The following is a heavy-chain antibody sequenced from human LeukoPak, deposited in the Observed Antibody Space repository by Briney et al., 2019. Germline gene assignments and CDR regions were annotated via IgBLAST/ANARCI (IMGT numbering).Heavy chain of an antibody. J-gene: IGHJ5*01. V-gene: IGHV3-21*01. CDR3: ARGGHRYDSGPFDS. Sequence: SGGSLRLSCAASGFTFSSYSMNWVRQAPGKGLEWVSSISSSSSYIYYADSVKGRFTISRDNAKNSLYLQMNSLRAEDTAVYYCARGGHRYDSGPFDSWGQGTLVTVSS. D-gene: IGHD3-22*01. CDR2: ISSSSSYI. CDR1: GFTFSSYS.